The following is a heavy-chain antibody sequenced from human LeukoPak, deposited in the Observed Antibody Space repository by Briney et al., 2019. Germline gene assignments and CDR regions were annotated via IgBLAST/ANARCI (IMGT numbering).Heavy chain of an antibody. J-gene: IGHJ6*02. CDR2: ISSSSSTI. D-gene: IGHD6-13*01. CDR1: GFTFSSYS. Sequence: PGGSLRLSCAASGFTFSSYSMNWVRQAPGKGLEWVSYISSSSSTIYYADSVKGRFTISRDNAENSLYLQMNNLRAEDTAVYYCARSKGYSYGMDVWGQGTTVTVSS. V-gene: IGHV3-48*04. CDR3: ARSKGYSYGMDV.